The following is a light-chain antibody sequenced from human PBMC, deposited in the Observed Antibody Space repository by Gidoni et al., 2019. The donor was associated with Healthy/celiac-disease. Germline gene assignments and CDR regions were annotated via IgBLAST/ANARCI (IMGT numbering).Light chain of an antibody. Sequence: DIQMTQSPSTLSASVGDRVTITCRASQSISSRLAWYQQKPGKAPKLLIYDASSLESGVPSRFSGSGSGTEFTLTISSLQPDDFATYYCQQYKSYWTFGQGTKVEI. CDR2: DAS. J-gene: IGKJ1*01. CDR3: QQYKSYWT. CDR1: QSISSR. V-gene: IGKV1-5*01.